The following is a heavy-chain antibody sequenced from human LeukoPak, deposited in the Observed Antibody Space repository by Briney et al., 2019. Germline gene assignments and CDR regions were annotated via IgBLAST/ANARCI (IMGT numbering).Heavy chain of an antibody. CDR3: ARQGYTYGYDY. V-gene: IGHV5-51*01. D-gene: IGHD5-18*01. CDR1: GDSFTTYW. J-gene: IGHJ4*02. Sequence: GESLKISCKGSGDSFTTYWIGWVRQLPGKGLEWMGIIYPGDSETRYSPSFQGQVTISADKSISTAYLQWSSLKASDTAMYYCARQGYTYGYDYWGQGTLVTVSS. CDR2: IYPGDSET.